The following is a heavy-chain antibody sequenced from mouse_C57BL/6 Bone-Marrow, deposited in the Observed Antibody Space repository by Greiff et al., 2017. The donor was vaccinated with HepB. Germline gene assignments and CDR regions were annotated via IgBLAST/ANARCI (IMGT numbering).Heavy chain of an antibody. CDR3: SSTMVTTGAY. Sequence: EVQLQQPGPELVKPGASVKISCKASGYTFTDYYMNWVKQSHGKSLEWIGDINPNNGGTSYNQKFKGKATLTVDKSSSTAYMELRSLTSEDSAVYYCSSTMVTTGAYWGQGTLVTVSA. CDR1: GYTFTDYY. D-gene: IGHD2-2*01. J-gene: IGHJ3*01. V-gene: IGHV1-26*01. CDR2: INPNNGGT.